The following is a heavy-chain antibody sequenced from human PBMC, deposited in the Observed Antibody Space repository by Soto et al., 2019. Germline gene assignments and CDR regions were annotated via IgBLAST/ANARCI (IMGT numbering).Heavy chain of an antibody. CDR1: GFSVSSNY. V-gene: IGHV3-53*01. Sequence: EVQLVESGGGLIQPGGSLRLSCAASGFSVSSNYMSWVRQAPGKGLEWVSVIYSGGTTYYADSVKGRFTISRDNPKNTLYLQMSSLRAEDTAVYYCAREPGSSGGDYWGQGTLVTVSS. D-gene: IGHD6-6*01. CDR2: IYSGGTT. J-gene: IGHJ4*02. CDR3: AREPGSSGGDY.